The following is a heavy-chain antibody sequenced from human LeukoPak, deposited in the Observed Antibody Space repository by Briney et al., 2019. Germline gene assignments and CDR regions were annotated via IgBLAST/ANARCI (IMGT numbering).Heavy chain of an antibody. CDR2: ISSSGSTI. CDR1: GFTFSDYY. J-gene: IGHJ4*02. CDR3: ARDPIAVAAHFDY. D-gene: IGHD6-19*01. Sequence: GGSQRLSCAASGFTFSDYYMSWIRQAPGKGLEWVSYISSSGSTIYYADSVKGRFTISRDNAKNSLYLQMNSLRAEDTAVYYCARDPIAVAAHFDYWGQGTLVTVSS. V-gene: IGHV3-11*01.